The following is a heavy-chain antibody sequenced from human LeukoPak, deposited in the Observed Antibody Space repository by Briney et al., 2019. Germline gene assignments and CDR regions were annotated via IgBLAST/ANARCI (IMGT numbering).Heavy chain of an antibody. CDR1: GFTFSSYA. J-gene: IGHJ6*03. D-gene: IGHD6-19*01. Sequence: GGSLRLSCAASGFTFSSYAMSWVRQAPGKGLEWVSAISGSGGSTYYADSVKGRSTISRDNSKNTLYLQMNSLRAEDTAVYYCAKDLEQWLSKNYYYYMDVWGKGTTVTVSS. V-gene: IGHV3-23*01. CDR3: AKDLEQWLSKNYYYYMDV. CDR2: ISGSGGST.